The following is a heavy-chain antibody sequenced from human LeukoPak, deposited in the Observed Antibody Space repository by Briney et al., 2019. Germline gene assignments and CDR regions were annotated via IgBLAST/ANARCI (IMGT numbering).Heavy chain of an antibody. J-gene: IGHJ5*02. Sequence: PSETLSLTCTVSGGSISSGDYYWSWIRQPPGKGLEWIGYIYYSGSTYYNPSLKSRVTISVDTSKNQFSLKLSSVTAADTAVYYCARAPAYYYDSSGYRPNWFDPWGQGILVTVSS. CDR1: GGSISSGDYY. CDR2: IYYSGST. V-gene: IGHV4-30-4*01. CDR3: ARAPAYYYDSSGYRPNWFDP. D-gene: IGHD3-22*01.